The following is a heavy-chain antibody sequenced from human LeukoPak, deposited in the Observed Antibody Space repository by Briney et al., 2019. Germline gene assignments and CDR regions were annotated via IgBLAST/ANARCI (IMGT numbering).Heavy chain of an antibody. V-gene: IGHV4-4*02. CDR3: ATLPFGGVIDYGY. CDR2: IFHSGST. CDR1: GGSISSSNW. J-gene: IGHJ4*02. D-gene: IGHD3-16*02. Sequence: TSETLSLTCTVSGGSISSSNWWSWVRQPPGEGLEWIGNIFHSGSTAYNPSLKSRVTISVDKSKNQFSLRLTSVTAADTAVYYCATLPFGGVIDYGYWGQGTLVTVSS.